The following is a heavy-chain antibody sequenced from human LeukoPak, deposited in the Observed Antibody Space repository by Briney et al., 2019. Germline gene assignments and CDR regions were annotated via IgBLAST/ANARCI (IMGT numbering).Heavy chain of an antibody. V-gene: IGHV3-74*01. D-gene: IGHD1-14*01. CDR2: INTDGTST. J-gene: IGHJ2*01. CDR1: GFTLTGYW. Sequence: GGPLRLSCAASGFTLTGYWMYWVRQAPGEGLVWVSRINTDGTSTAYAHSVKGRFTIFRDNAKNTLYLQMNSLRAEDTAVYYCARDRRDRDWYFDLWGRGTLVTVSS. CDR3: ARDRRDRDWYFDL.